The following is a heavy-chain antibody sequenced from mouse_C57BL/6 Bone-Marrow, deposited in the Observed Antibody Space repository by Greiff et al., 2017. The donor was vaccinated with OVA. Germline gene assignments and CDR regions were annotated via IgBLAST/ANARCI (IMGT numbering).Heavy chain of an antibody. D-gene: IGHD4-1*01. Sequence: EVHLVESGGGLVKPGGSLKLSCAASGFTFSSYAMSWVRQTPEKRLEWVATISDGGSYTYYPDNVKGQFTISRDNAKNNLYLQMSHLKSEDTAMYYCAKLNWDWYFDVWGTGTTVTVSS. CDR2: ISDGGSYT. CDR3: AKLNWDWYFDV. CDR1: GFTFSSYA. V-gene: IGHV5-4*01. J-gene: IGHJ1*03.